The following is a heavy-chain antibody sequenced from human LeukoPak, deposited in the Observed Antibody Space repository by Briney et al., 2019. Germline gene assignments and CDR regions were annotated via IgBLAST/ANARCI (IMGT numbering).Heavy chain of an antibody. CDR1: GFTFSSYG. D-gene: IGHD1-26*01. CDR3: ARDGVGATPTNFDY. Sequence: PGGSLRLSCAASGFTFSSYGMHWVRQAPGKGLEWVAVIWYDGSNKYYADSVKGRFTISRDNSKNTPYLQMNSLRAEDTAVYYCARDGVGATPTNFDYWGQGTLVTVSS. V-gene: IGHV3-33*01. J-gene: IGHJ4*02. CDR2: IWYDGSNK.